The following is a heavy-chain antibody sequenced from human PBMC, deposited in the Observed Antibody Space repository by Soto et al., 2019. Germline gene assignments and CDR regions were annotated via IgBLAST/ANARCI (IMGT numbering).Heavy chain of an antibody. Sequence: HLAQSGPEVKRPGASVKISCKASGFIFTDWFMHWVRQAPGQGPEWMGIINTSGGNSIYSQKFHDRVTMTRATSTSPLYVELSRLTSADTAVYYCAKEGAIPGEVDAWGQGTLVIVSS. D-gene: IGHD2-21*01. CDR2: INTSGGNS. CDR1: GFIFTDWF. CDR3: AKEGAIPGEVDA. J-gene: IGHJ1*01. V-gene: IGHV1-46*01.